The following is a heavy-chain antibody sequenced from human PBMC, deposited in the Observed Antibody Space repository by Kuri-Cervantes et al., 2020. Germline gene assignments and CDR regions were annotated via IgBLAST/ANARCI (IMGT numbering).Heavy chain of an antibody. Sequence: GESLKISCAASGFTFSGYDMHWVRQAPGKGLEWVSSIGTAGDTYYPGSVKGRFTISRENAKNSLYLQMNSLRAGDTAVYYCARVKDYDFWSGYRGDWYFDLWGRGTLVTVSS. D-gene: IGHD3-3*01. CDR3: ARVKDYDFWSGYRGDWYFDL. CDR1: GFTFSGYD. V-gene: IGHV3-13*01. CDR2: IGTAGDT. J-gene: IGHJ2*01.